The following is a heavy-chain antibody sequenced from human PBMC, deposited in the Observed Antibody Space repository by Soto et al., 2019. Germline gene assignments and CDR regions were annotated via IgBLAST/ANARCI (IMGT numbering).Heavy chain of an antibody. Sequence: SMKVSRKAPGGTLNNPAINWVRKAPGQRLEWMGRIIPIFSTTNYAQKFQGRVTMTADESTITAYLELSSLKQDDTAVYYCAREVAADGTFREDVFDIWRQGTLVTVSS. CDR2: IIPIFSTT. CDR1: GGTLNNPA. D-gene: IGHD6-13*01. CDR3: AREVAADGTFREDVFDI. J-gene: IGHJ3*02. V-gene: IGHV1-69*13.